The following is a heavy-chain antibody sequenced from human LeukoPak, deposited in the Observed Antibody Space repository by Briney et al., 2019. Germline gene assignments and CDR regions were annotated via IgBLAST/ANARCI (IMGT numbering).Heavy chain of an antibody. CDR1: GFTFSSYG. J-gene: IGHJ4*02. CDR3: VRGGGILSGYLYYFDF. Sequence: GGSLRLSCAASGFTFSSYGMHWVRQAPGKGLEWVAVISYDGSNKYYADSVKGRFTISRDNSKNTLYLQMNSLRAEDTAVYYCVRGGGILSGYLYYFDFWGQGALVTVSS. D-gene: IGHD3-9*01. CDR2: ISYDGSNK. V-gene: IGHV3-30*03.